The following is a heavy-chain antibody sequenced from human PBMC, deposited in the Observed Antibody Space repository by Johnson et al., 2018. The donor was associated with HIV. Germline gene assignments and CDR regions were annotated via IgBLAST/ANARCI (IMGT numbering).Heavy chain of an antibody. Sequence: VESGGGLVQPGGSLRLSCAASGFTFSNYWMSWVRQAPGKGLEWVANIKQDGSEKYYVDSVKGRFTISRDNAKNSLYLQLNSLRAEDTAVYYCARVEPIRRAIDAFDIWGQGTMVTVSS. V-gene: IGHV3-7*01. CDR2: IKQDGSEK. CDR1: GFTFSNYW. CDR3: ARVEPIRRAIDAFDI. J-gene: IGHJ3*02.